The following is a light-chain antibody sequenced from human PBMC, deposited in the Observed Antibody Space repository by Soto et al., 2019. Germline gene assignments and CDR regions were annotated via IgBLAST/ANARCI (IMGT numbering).Light chain of an antibody. J-gene: IGKJ1*01. Sequence: DIPMNQSPSTLSASVGDRVTITCRASQSISTWLSWYQQKPGKAPKVLIYKASNLQSGVSSRFSGSGSGTEFTLTISSLQPDDFATYYCQDYNSWTFGQGNKVEI. CDR1: QSISTW. V-gene: IGKV1-5*03. CDR2: KAS. CDR3: QDYNSWT.